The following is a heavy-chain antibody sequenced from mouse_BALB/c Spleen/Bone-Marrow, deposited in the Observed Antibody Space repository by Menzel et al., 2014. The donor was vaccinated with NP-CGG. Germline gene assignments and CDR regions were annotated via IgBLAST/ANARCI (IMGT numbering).Heavy chain of an antibody. CDR2: IWSDGST. CDR3: ARNGNFYAMDY. J-gene: IGHJ4*01. D-gene: IGHD2-1*01. Sequence: VKLQESGPGLVAPSQSLSITCTISGFSLTSYGVHWVRQPPGKGLEWLVVIWSDGSTTYNSALKSRLSISRDNSKSQVFLKMNSLQTDDTAMYYCARNGNFYAMDYWGQGTSVTVSS. CDR1: GFSLTSYG. V-gene: IGHV2-6-1*01.